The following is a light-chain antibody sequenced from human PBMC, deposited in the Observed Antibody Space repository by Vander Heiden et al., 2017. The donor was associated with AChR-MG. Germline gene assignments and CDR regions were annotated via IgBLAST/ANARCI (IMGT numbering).Light chain of an antibody. V-gene: IGLV1-44*01. CDR1: SSNIGSNT. J-gene: IGLJ2*01. CDR2: SNN. Sequence: QSVLTQPPSASGTPGQRVTIPCSGSSSNIGSNTVNWYQQLPGTAPKLPIYSNNRRPSGVPDRFSGSKSGTSASLAISGLQSEDEADYYCAAWDDSLNGVVFGGGTKLTVL. CDR3: AAWDDSLNGVV.